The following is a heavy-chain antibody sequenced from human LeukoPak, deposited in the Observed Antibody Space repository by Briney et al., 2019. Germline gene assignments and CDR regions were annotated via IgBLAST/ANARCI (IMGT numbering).Heavy chain of an antibody. Sequence: SETLSFTCTVSGGSISTYYWTWIRQPPGKGLEWIGYIYYSGSTYYNPSLKSRVTISVDTSKNQFSLKVSSVTAADTAVYYCARGFRSYGLPLDYWGQGILVTVSS. CDR2: IYYSGST. D-gene: IGHD5-18*01. CDR3: ARGFRSYGLPLDY. CDR1: GGSISTYY. V-gene: IGHV4-59*01. J-gene: IGHJ4*02.